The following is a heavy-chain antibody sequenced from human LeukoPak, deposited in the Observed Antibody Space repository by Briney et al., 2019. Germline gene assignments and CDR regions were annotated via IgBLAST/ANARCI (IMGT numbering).Heavy chain of an antibody. V-gene: IGHV4-59*01. D-gene: IGHD5-24*01. CDR3: ARDRSGVGYSFDY. CDR1: GGSISSYY. Sequence: PSETLSLACSVSGGSISSYYWNWIRQPPGKGPEWIGYIHYSGSTKYNPSLKSRITISVDTSKNQFSLKLSSVTAADTAVYYCARDRSGVGYSFDYWGQGTLVTVSS. CDR2: IHYSGST. J-gene: IGHJ4*02.